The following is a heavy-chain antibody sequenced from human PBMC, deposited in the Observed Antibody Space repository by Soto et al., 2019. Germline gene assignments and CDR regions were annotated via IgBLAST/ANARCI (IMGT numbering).Heavy chain of an antibody. J-gene: IGHJ6*02. CDR1: GYSFTSYW. V-gene: IGHV5-51*01. CDR2: IYPGDSDT. D-gene: IGHD6-19*01. CDR3: ARSSGWAMNYYGMDV. Sequence: GESLKISCKGSGYSFTSYWIGWVRQMPGKGLEWMGIIYPGDSDTRYSPSFQGQVTISADKSISTAYLQWSSLKASDTAMYYCARSSGWAMNYYGMDVWGQGTTVTVSS.